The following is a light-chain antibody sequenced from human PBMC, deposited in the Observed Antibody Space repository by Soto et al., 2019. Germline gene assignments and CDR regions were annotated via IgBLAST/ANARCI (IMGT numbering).Light chain of an antibody. J-gene: IGKJ1*01. V-gene: IGKV1-5*03. CDR3: QHYNSYSEA. CDR2: KAS. Sequence: DIQMTQSPSTLSGSVGDRVTITCRASQTISSWLAWYQQKPGKAPKLLIYKASTIKTGVPSRFSGSRSGTEYSLTISSLQPDDFSTYYCQHYNSYSEAFGQGTKVELK. CDR1: QTISSW.